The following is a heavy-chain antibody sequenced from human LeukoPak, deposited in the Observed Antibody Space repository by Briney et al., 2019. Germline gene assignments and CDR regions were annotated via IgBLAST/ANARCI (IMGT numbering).Heavy chain of an antibody. Sequence: SETLSLTCAVSGYSISSGYYWGWIRRPPGKGLEWIGSIYHSGSTYYNPSLKSRVTISVDTSKNQFSLKLSSVTAADTAVYYCARLVLRFLEWSHFDYWGQGTLVTVSS. V-gene: IGHV4-38-2*01. CDR1: GYSISSGYY. CDR3: ARLVLRFLEWSHFDY. J-gene: IGHJ4*02. D-gene: IGHD3-3*01. CDR2: IYHSGST.